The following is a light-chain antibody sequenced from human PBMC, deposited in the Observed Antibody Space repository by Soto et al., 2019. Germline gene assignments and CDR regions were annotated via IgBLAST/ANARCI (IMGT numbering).Light chain of an antibody. CDR3: SSYAGSNNYV. CDR2: EVS. J-gene: IGLJ1*01. V-gene: IGLV2-8*01. Sequence: QSALTQPPSASGSPGQSVTISCTGTSCDVGGYNYVSWYQQHPGKAPKLMIYEVSKRPSGVPDRFSGSKSGNTASLTVSGLQAEDEADYYCSSYAGSNNYVFGIGTKVTV. CDR1: SCDVGGYNY.